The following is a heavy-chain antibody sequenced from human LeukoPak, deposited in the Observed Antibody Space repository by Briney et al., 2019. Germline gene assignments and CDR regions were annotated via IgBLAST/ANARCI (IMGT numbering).Heavy chain of an antibody. D-gene: IGHD2-8*01. V-gene: IGHV1-2*02. CDR3: AGSLGYCTSNVCYLKY. CDR1: EYTFTGYY. CDR2: INPISGGT. J-gene: IGHJ4*02. Sequence: ASVKVSCKASEYTFTGYYMHWVRQAPGQGLEWMGWINPISGGTNYAQNFQGRVTMTRDTSLSTAYMELSRLRSDDTAVYYCAGSLGYCTSNVCYLKYWGQGTLVTVSS.